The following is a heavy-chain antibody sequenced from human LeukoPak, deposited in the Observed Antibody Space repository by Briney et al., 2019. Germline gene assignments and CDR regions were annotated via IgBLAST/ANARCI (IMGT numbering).Heavy chain of an antibody. J-gene: IGHJ4*02. D-gene: IGHD3-10*01. V-gene: IGHV3-23*01. CDR1: GFTFSSYA. CDR3: AKDPPPFGAFSFDS. CDR2: ISGNGGST. Sequence: PGGSLRLSCAASGFTFSSYAMSWVRRAPGKGLEWVSAISGNGGSTYYADSVQGRFTISRDNSKNTLFLQMNSLRAEEPAVYYCAKDPPPFGAFSFDSWGQGNLVTVSS.